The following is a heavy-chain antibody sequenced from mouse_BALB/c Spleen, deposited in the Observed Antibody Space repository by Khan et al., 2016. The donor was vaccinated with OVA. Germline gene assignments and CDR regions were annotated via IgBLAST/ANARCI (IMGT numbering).Heavy chain of an antibody. CDR2: INPYNGET. D-gene: IGHD1-2*01. Sequence: EVQLQQSGPELVKPGASMKISCKASGYSFTDYTMNWVKQSHGKNLEWIGLINPYNGETNYNQKFKGKAILTVDKSSTTAYVEIFSLTSEASAVYYCARSGYGGFAYWGQGTLVTVSA. J-gene: IGHJ3*01. V-gene: IGHV1S135*01. CDR1: GYSFTDYT. CDR3: ARSGYGGFAY.